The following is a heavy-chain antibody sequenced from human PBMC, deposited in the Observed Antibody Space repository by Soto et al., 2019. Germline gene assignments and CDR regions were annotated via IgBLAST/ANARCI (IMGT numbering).Heavy chain of an antibody. CDR3: VRLPVLLSFGHLLA. CDR2: IYYSGST. CDR1: EGSISSSSYY. D-gene: IGHD3-10*01. Sequence: PSGTLDITCTVSEGSISSSSYYWGWIRQPPGKGLEWIGSIYYSGSTYYNPSLKSRVTISVDTSKNQFSLKLSSVTAADTAVYFFVRLPVLLSFGHLLACGQATLVT. V-gene: IGHV4-39*01. J-gene: IGHJ5*02.